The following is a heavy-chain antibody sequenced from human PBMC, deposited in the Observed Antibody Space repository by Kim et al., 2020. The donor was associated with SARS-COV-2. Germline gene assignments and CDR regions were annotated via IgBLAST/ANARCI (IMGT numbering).Heavy chain of an antibody. D-gene: IGHD1-7*01. Sequence: YAQKFQGRVTMTRDTSISTAYMELSRLRSDDTAVYYCARAEYWNYYYFDYWGQGTLVTVSS. J-gene: IGHJ4*02. V-gene: IGHV1-2*02. CDR3: ARAEYWNYYYFDY.